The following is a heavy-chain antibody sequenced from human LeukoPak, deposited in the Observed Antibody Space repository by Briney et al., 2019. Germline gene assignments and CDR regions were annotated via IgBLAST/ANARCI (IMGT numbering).Heavy chain of an antibody. Sequence: GGSLRLSCVASGFTFSSSWMSWVRRAPGKGLEWVANIKLDGSEKNYVDSVKGRFTISRDNTKNSLYLQMNSLRAEDTAVFYCARDQYDTWSRRGNFDSWGQGTLVIVSS. J-gene: IGHJ4*02. CDR2: IKLDGSEK. V-gene: IGHV3-7*03. CDR1: GFTFSSSW. CDR3: ARDQYDTWSRRGNFDS. D-gene: IGHD3-3*01.